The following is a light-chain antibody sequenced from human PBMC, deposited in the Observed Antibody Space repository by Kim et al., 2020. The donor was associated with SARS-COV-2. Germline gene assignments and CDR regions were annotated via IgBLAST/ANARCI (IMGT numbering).Light chain of an antibody. J-gene: IGKJ2*01. CDR2: ETS. CDR1: QTVRTS. Sequence: TLSLSPGERATLSCRASQTVRTSVAWYQQKPGQAPRLLIYETSNRATGIPAKFSGSGSGTDFTLTISSLEPADSAVYYCQQRANWLFGQGTKLEIK. CDR3: QQRANWL. V-gene: IGKV3-11*01.